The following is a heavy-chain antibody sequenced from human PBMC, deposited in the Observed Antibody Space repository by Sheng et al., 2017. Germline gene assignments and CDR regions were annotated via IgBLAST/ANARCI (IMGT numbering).Heavy chain of an antibody. Sequence: QVQLQESGPGLVKPSETLSLTCTVSGGSISSYYWSWIRQPPGKGLEWIGYIYYSGSTNYNPSLKSRVTISVDTSKNQFSLKLSSVTAADTAVYYCARVSLTRGYSGYDRRGWFDPWGQGTLVHRL. CDR3: ARVSLTRGYSGYDRRGWFDP. D-gene: IGHD5-12*01. CDR1: GGSISSYY. CDR2: IYYSGST. J-gene: IGHJ5*02. V-gene: IGHV4-59*01.